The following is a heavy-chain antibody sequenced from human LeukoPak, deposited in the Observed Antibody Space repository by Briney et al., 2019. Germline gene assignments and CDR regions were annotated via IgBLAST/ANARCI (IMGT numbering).Heavy chain of an antibody. CDR3: VRNLPGTGY. J-gene: IGHJ4*02. V-gene: IGHV3-7*01. D-gene: IGHD3-9*01. Sequence: GGSLSLSCAASGFTFSNFWISWVRQAPGKGLEWVANIKTDGSATYYADSVKGRFTISRDNAKNSLYLEVNSLRVEDTVVYYCVRNLPGTGYWGQGTLVTVSS. CDR2: IKTDGSAT. CDR1: GFTFSNFW.